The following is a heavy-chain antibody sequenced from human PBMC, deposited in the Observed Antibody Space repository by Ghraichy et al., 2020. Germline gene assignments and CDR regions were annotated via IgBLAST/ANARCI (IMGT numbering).Heavy chain of an antibody. D-gene: IGHD4-17*01. CDR3: AGDPPRTVTKSGWFDP. CDR2: INPNSGGT. Sequence: ASVKVSCKASGYTFTDYWIHWVRQAPGQGLEWMGWINPNSGGTNYAQKFQGRVTMTRDTSISAAYMELSRLGSDDTAVYYCAGDPPRTVTKSGWFDPWGQGTLVTVSS. CDR1: GYTFTDYW. J-gene: IGHJ5*02. V-gene: IGHV1-2*02.